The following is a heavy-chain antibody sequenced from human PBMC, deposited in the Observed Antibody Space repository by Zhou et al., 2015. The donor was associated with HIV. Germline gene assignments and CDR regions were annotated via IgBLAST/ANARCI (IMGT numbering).Heavy chain of an antibody. Sequence: QVQLVESGGGVVQPGRSLRLSCAASGFTFSSYVMHWVRQAPGKGLEWVAVISYDGSNKYYADSVKGRFTISRDNSKNTLYLQMNSLRPEDTAVYYCARGQMVRVPGSTWGQGNPGHRLL. V-gene: IGHV3-30-3*01. J-gene: IGHJ4*02. CDR2: ISYDGSNK. CDR1: GFTFSSYV. D-gene: IGHD3-10*01. CDR3: ARGQMVRVPGST.